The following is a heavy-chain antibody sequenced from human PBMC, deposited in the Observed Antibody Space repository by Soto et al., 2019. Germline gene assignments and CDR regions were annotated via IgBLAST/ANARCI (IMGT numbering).Heavy chain of an antibody. Sequence: SETLSLTCTVSGGSISSGGYYWSWIRQHPGKGLEWIGYSYDSGSTYYNPSPNTRVTISVEPSNHQFSLKLSSVAAADSAVYFCARDPYEGSGGNSSFDYWGQGTLVTVS. J-gene: IGHJ4*02. CDR3: ARDPYEGSGGNSSFDY. D-gene: IGHD2-15*01. V-gene: IGHV4-31*03. CDR2: SYDSGST. CDR1: GGSISSGGYY.